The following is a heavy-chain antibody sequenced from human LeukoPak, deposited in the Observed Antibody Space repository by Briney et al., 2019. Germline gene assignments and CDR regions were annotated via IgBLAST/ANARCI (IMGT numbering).Heavy chain of an antibody. V-gene: IGHV3-7*01. J-gene: IGHJ4*02. D-gene: IGHD5-18*01. CDR2: IKQDGSEK. Sequence: GGSLRLSCAASGFTFSSYWMSWVRQAPGKGLEWVANIKQDGSEKYYVDSVKGRFTISRDNAKNSLYLKMNSLRAEDTAVYYCARDSDTAMDNLYYWGQGTLVTVSS. CDR3: ARDSDTAMDNLYY. CDR1: GFTFSSYW.